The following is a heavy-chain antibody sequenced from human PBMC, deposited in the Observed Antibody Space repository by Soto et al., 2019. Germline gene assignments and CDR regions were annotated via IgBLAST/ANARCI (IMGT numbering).Heavy chain of an antibody. Sequence: XGSLRLSCAASRFTFSSYCMSWVRQAPGKGLEWVAKIKQDGGEKYYVDSVKGRFTISRDNAKNSLYLQMNGLRAEDTAVYYCERTKANKWFDTWGQGTLVTVSS. CDR1: RFTFSSYC. CDR3: ERTKANKWFDT. D-gene: IGHD1-26*01. CDR2: IKQDGGEK. J-gene: IGHJ5*02. V-gene: IGHV3-7*03.